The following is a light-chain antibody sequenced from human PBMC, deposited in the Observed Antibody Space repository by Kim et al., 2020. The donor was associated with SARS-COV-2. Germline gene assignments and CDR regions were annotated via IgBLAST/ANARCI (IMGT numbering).Light chain of an antibody. CDR3: QQYNDWPLLT. Sequence: IVMTQSPATLSVSPGERVTLSCRASQSVSNNLAWYQQRPGQAPRLLIYGASTRATDISARFSGSGSGTEFTLTIRSLRSEDLAVYYCQQYNDWPLLTFGGGTKVDIK. J-gene: IGKJ4*01. CDR1: QSVSNN. CDR2: GAS. V-gene: IGKV3-15*01.